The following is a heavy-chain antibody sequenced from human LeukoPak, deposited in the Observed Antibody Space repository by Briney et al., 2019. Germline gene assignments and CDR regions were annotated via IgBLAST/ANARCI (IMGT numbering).Heavy chain of an antibody. D-gene: IGHD6-19*01. CDR2: INHSGST. J-gene: IGHJ5*02. CDR3: ARGGRSNWFDP. CDR1: GGSFSGYY. Sequence: PSETLSLTCAVYGGSFSGYYWSWIRQPPGKGLEWIGEINHSGSTNYNPSLKSRVTISVDTSKNQFSLKLSSVTAADTAVYYCARGGRSNWFDPWGQGTLVTVSS. V-gene: IGHV4-34*01.